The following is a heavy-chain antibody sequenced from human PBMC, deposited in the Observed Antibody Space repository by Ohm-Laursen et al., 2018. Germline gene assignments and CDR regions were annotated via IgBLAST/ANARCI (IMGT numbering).Heavy chain of an antibody. CDR3: ARDRNYYVSGSYYKRFDY. CDR1: GGAISSYY. Sequence: SDTLSLTCTISGGAISSYYWSWIRQPAGKGLEWIGRIYTSGSTNYNPSLKSRVSMSVDTSKNQFSLKLSSVTAADTAVYYCARDRNYYVSGSYYKRFDYWGQGTLVTVSS. CDR2: IYTSGST. D-gene: IGHD3-10*01. J-gene: IGHJ4*02. V-gene: IGHV4-4*07.